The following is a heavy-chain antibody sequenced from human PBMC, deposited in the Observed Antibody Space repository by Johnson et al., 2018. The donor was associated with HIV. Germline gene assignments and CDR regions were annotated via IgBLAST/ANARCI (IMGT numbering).Heavy chain of an antibody. CDR1: GFTFSSYA. CDR3: ASDLTRWKARGDAFDI. Sequence: QMQLVESGGGVVQPGRSLRLSCAASGFTFSSYAMHWVRQAPGKGLEWVAVISYDGGNKYYADSVKGRFTISRDNSKNTLYLQMNSLRAEDTAVYYCASDLTRWKARGDAFDIWGQGTMVTVSS. D-gene: IGHD1-1*01. V-gene: IGHV3-30-3*01. CDR2: ISYDGGNK. J-gene: IGHJ3*02.